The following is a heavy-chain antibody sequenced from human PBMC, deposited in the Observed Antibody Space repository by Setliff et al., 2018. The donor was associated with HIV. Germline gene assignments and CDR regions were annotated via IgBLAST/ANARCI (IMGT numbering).Heavy chain of an antibody. J-gene: IGHJ4*02. Sequence: PSETLSLTCNVSGGSFIGSSFQSTWIRQAPGKGLEWIGDIAYSGTTMYFNHNPSLESRLSLSEDTSRHQFSLKLTSVTADDTGIYYCARGPPFAYWGQGLLVTVSS. V-gene: IGHV4-39*07. CDR2: IAYSGTTMY. CDR3: ARGPPFAY. CDR1: GGSFIGSSFQ.